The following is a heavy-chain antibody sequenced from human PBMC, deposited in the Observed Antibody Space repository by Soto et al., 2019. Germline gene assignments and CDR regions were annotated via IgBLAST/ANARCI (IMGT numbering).Heavy chain of an antibody. V-gene: IGHV1-18*01. CDR3: ARGAQEWELLSHFDY. D-gene: IGHD1-26*01. CDR1: GYTFTRYG. CDR2: ISGYNGNI. J-gene: IGHJ4*02. Sequence: QVQLVQSGSEVKKPGASVKVSCKASGYTFTRYGISWVRQAPGQGLEWMGCISGYNGNIKYAEKLQGRVTMTTDTSTGTAYVELRSLRSDDTAVYYCARGAQEWELLSHFDYWGQGSLVTVSS.